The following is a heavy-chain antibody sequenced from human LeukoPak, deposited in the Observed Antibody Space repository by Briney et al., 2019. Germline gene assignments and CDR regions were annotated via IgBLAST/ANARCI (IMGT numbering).Heavy chain of an antibody. CDR1: GGSISSSSYY. CDR2: TYYSGST. CDR3: ARGRNRYGGIDY. V-gene: IGHV4-39*07. D-gene: IGHD4-17*01. J-gene: IGHJ4*02. Sequence: DPSETLSLTCTVSGGSISSSSYYWGWIRQPPGKGLEWIGSTYYSGSTYYNPSLKSRVTISVDTSKNQFSLKLSSVTAADTAVYYCARGRNRYGGIDYWGQGTLVTISS.